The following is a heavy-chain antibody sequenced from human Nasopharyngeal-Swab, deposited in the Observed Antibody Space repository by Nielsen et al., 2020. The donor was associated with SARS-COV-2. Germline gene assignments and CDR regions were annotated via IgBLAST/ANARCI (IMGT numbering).Heavy chain of an antibody. CDR3: AKGYKIYYYYYGMDV. V-gene: IGHV3-23*01. CDR1: GFTFSSYA. D-gene: IGHD1-1*01. J-gene: IGHJ6*02. CDR2: ISGSGGST. Sequence: GESLKISCAASGFTFSSYAMSWVRQAPGKGLEWVSAISGSGGSTYYADSVKGRFTISRDNSKNTLYLQMNSLRAEDTAVYYCAKGYKIYYYYYGMDVWSQGTTVTVSS.